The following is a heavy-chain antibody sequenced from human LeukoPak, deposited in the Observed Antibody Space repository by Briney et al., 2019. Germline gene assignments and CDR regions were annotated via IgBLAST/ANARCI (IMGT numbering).Heavy chain of an antibody. J-gene: IGHJ5*02. CDR1: GYTFTGYY. CDR2: FNPNSGGT. V-gene: IGHV1-2*02. CDR3: ARGWDSGYDVNWFDP. Sequence: GASVKVSCKASGYTFTGYYMHWVRQAPGQGFEWMGWFNPNSGGTNYAQKFQGRVTMTRDMSISTAYMELSRLTSDDTAVYFCARGWDSGYDVNWFDPWGQGTLVTVSS. D-gene: IGHD5-12*01.